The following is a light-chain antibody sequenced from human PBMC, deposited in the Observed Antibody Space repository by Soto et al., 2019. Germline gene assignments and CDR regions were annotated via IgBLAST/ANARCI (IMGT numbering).Light chain of an antibody. CDR3: QKYDTAPHT. CDR1: QGIIDY. V-gene: IGKV1-27*01. Sequence: DIQMTQSPSSLSASVGDTVTITCRASQGIIDYLAWYQQRPGKVPKLLIYAASTLQTGVPSRFSGSGAGTDFTLTLSSLQPEDVGTYYCQKYDTAPHTFGQGTRVEIK. J-gene: IGKJ1*01. CDR2: AAS.